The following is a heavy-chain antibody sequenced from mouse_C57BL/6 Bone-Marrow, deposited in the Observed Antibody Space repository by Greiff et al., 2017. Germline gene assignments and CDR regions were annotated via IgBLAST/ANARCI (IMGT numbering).Heavy chain of an antibody. D-gene: IGHD1-1*01. Sequence: QVQLQQPGAELVKPGASVKMSCKASGYTFTSYWITWVKQRPGKGLEWIGDISPGSGSTNYNEKFKSKATLTVDTSSSTASMQLSSLTSEDSAVYYGARSGTVVFDYWGQGTTLTVSS. V-gene: IGHV1-55*01. CDR3: ARSGTVVFDY. CDR2: ISPGSGST. CDR1: GYTFTSYW. J-gene: IGHJ2*01.